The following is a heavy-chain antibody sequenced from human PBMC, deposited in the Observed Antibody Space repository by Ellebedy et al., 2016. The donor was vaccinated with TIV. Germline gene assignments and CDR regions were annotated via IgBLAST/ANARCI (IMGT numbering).Heavy chain of an antibody. CDR3: ARSTGDY. CDR1: GFIFSNHG. J-gene: IGHJ4*02. D-gene: IGHD1-14*01. Sequence: GESLKISCAASGFIFSNHGMSWVRQAPGKGLEWVSYISSSGSIMYSADPVKGRFTISRDNAKNSLYLKMNSLRAEDTAVYYCARSTGDYWGQGTLVTVSS. V-gene: IGHV3-48*04. CDR2: ISSSGSIM.